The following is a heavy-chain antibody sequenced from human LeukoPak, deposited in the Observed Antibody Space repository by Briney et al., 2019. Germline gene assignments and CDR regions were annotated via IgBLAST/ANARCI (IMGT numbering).Heavy chain of an antibody. CDR1: GFTFDDYA. Sequence: GGSLRLSCAASGFTFDDYAMHWVWQAPGKGLEWVSGISWNSGSIGYADSVKGRFTISRDNAKNSLYLQMNSLRAEDTALYYCAKDSRLLPSNWFDPWGQGTLVTVSS. D-gene: IGHD2-15*01. J-gene: IGHJ5*02. CDR2: ISWNSGSI. V-gene: IGHV3-9*01. CDR3: AKDSRLLPSNWFDP.